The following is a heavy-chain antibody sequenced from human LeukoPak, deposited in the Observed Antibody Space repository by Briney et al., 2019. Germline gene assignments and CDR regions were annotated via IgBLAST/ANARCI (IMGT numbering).Heavy chain of an antibody. Sequence: GGSLRLSCAASGFSLSNYAMTWVRQAPGKGLEWVSGISGSGGSTYYADSVKGRFTISRDNSKNTLYLQMNNLRAEDTAVYYCARGYSSGWWGYYFDYWGQGTLVTVSS. J-gene: IGHJ4*02. CDR2: ISGSGGST. D-gene: IGHD6-19*01. CDR3: ARGYSSGWWGYYFDY. V-gene: IGHV3-23*01. CDR1: GFSLSNYA.